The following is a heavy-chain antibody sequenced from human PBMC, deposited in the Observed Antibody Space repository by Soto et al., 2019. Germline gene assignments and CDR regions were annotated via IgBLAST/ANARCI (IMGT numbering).Heavy chain of an antibody. CDR2: MNSYDGNT. J-gene: IGHJ4*01. CDR1: GYTFHRFD. D-gene: IGHD4-4*01. Sequence: QVQLVQSGAEVKKPGASVKISCKASGYTFHRFDYTWFRQDPGQVLEWVGWMNSYDGNTSHGNNFQGRVSLSTDTATVAAYMGLRSLTSVDTAVYFCARTSLLYLQYVSVGCGASMEDYLGHGSLRCVSS. V-gene: IGHV1-18*01. CDR3: ARTSLLYLQYVSVGCGASMEDY.